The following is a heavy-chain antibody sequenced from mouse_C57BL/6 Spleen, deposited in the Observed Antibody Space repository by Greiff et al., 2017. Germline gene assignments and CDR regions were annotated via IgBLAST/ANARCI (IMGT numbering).Heavy chain of an antibody. J-gene: IGHJ2*01. CDR2: INPGSGGT. CDR1: GYAFTNYL. CDR3: ARRDLTGTVED. D-gene: IGHD1-1*01. V-gene: IGHV1-54*01. Sequence: QVQLQQSGAELVRPGTSVKVSCKASGYAFTNYLIEWVKQRPGQGLEWIGVINPGSGGTNYNEKFQGKATLTADKSSSTAYMQLSSLTSEDSAVYFCARRDLTGTVEDWGQGTTLTFA.